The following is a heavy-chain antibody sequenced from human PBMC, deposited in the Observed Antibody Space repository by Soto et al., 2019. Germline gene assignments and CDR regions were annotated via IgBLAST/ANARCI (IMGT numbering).Heavy chain of an antibody. D-gene: IGHD3-10*01. J-gene: IGHJ5*02. V-gene: IGHV3-30*18. Sequence: QVQLVESGGGVVQPGRSLRLSCAASGFTFSSYGMHWVRQAPGKGLEWVAVISYDGSNKYYADPVKGRFTISRDNSKNTLYLQMNSLRAEDTAVYYCAKGYGSGSYYTGVDWFDPWGQGTLVTVSS. CDR1: GFTFSSYG. CDR2: ISYDGSNK. CDR3: AKGYGSGSYYTGVDWFDP.